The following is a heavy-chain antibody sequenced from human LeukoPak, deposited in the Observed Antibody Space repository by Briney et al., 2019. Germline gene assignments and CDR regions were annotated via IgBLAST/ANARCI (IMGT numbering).Heavy chain of an antibody. Sequence: PGGSLRLSCAASGFTFNNFALHWVRQAPGKGLEWVAVISYDGRQKYYADSVKGRFTISRDNSKNTLYLQMNSLRAEDTAVYYCAKMRYSYVRGTLDYWGQGTLVTVSS. J-gene: IGHJ4*02. CDR1: GFTFNNFA. CDR2: ISYDGRQK. V-gene: IGHV3-30*18. CDR3: AKMRYSYVRGTLDY. D-gene: IGHD5-18*01.